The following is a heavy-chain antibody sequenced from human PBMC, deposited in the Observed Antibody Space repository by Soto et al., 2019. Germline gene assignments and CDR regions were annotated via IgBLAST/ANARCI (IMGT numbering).Heavy chain of an antibody. CDR1: GFTFSDFS. CDR3: VRDRDYAYVD. Sequence: EVQLVESGGGLVQRGGSLRLSCAASGFTFSDFSMNWVRQAPGKGLEWVSYIKGGSDISYADSVKGRFTISRDNAKNSLYLEMNSLRDEDTAIYYCVRDRDYAYVDWGQGTLVTVSS. CDR2: IKGGSDI. D-gene: IGHD3-16*01. J-gene: IGHJ4*02. V-gene: IGHV3-48*02.